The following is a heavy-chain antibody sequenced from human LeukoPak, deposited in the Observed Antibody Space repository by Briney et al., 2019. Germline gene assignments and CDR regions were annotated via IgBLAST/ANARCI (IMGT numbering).Heavy chain of an antibody. Sequence: ASVKVSCKASGYTFTGYYMHWVRQATGQGLEWMGWINPNSGGTNYAQKFQGRVTMTRDTSISTAYMELSRLRSDDTAVYYCARRTSNADYYDSSGYYNWYYFDYWGQGTLVTVSS. CDR2: INPNSGGT. CDR1: GYTFTGYY. J-gene: IGHJ4*02. D-gene: IGHD3-22*01. V-gene: IGHV1-2*02. CDR3: ARRTSNADYYDSSGYYNWYYFDY.